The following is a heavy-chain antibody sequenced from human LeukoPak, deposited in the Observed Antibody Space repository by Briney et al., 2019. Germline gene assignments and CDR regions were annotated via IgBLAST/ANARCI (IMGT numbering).Heavy chain of an antibody. D-gene: IGHD3-3*01. CDR3: ARAPYDSWSGYLKNPFDY. V-gene: IGHV1-2*02. CDR1: GGTFSSYA. CDR2: INPNSGGT. Sequence: ASVTVSCKASGGTFSSYAISWVRQAPGQGLEGMGWINPNSGGTNYAQKFQGRVTMTRDTSISTAYMELSRLRSDDTAVYYCARAPYDSWSGYLKNPFDYWGQGTLVTVSS. J-gene: IGHJ4*02.